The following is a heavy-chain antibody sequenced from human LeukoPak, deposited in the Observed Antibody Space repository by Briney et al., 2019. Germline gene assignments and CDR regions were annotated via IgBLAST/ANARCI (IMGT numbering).Heavy chain of an antibody. D-gene: IGHD3-22*01. CDR1: GFTFDDYA. CDR3: AKAVSLSGSPDY. CDR2: ISWNSGSI. V-gene: IGHV3-9*03. Sequence: GRSLRLSCAASGFTFDDYAMHWVRQAPGKGLEWVSGISWNSGSIGYADSVKGRFTISRDNAKNSLYLQMNSLRAEDMALYYCAKAVSLSGSPDYWGQGTLVTVSS. J-gene: IGHJ4*02.